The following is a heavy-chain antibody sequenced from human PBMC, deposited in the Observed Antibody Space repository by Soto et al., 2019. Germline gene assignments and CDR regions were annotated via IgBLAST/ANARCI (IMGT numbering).Heavy chain of an antibody. D-gene: IGHD6-19*01. CDR1: RGTFSSYA. V-gene: IGHV1-69*13. CDR3: ARDLLGGSPYSSSPRYYYYYYGMDV. Sequence: SVKVSCKASRGTFSSYAISWVRQAPGQGLEWMGGTIPIFGTANYAQKFQGRVTITADESTSTAYMELSSLRSEDTAVYYCARDLLGGSPYSSSPRYYYYYYGMDVWGQGTTVTV. J-gene: IGHJ6*02. CDR2: TIPIFGTA.